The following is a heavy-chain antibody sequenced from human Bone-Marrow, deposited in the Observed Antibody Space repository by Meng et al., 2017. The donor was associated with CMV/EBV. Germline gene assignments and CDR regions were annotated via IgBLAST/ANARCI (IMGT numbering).Heavy chain of an antibody. V-gene: IGHV1-18*01. CDR2: ISAYNGNT. CDR1: GYTFTSYG. D-gene: IGHD6-19*01. CDR3: ARDIGEGLGSGWPWHYYGMDV. J-gene: IGHJ6*02. Sequence: ASVKVSCTSSGYTFTSYGISWVRQAPGQGLEWMGWISAYNGNTTYAQKLQGRVTMTTDTSTSTAYMELRSLRSDDTAVYYCARDIGEGLGSGWPWHYYGMDVWGQGTTVTVSS.